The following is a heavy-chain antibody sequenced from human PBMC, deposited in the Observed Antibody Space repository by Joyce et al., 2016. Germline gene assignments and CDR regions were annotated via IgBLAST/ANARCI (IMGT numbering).Heavy chain of an antibody. CDR1: GLSFDLHSF. Sequence: QVQLQESGPGLVKPSETLSLTCGVSGLSFDLHSFWGWIRQPPGKGLEWIGNVYLNGITHYSTSLKSRVTISMDTSKNQFSLNLNSLTAADTAVYFCARRPYNVHTPLGSDWYFDLWGRGTLVTVSS. CDR3: ARRPYNVHTPLGSDWYFDL. J-gene: IGHJ2*01. D-gene: IGHD5-18*01. V-gene: IGHV4-38-2*01. CDR2: VYLNGIT.